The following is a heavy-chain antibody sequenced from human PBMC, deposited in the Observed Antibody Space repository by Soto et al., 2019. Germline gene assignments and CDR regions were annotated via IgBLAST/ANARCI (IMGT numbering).Heavy chain of an antibody. CDR2: IEQDGGEK. CDR3: ARGGSNFDY. V-gene: IGHV3-7*04. D-gene: IGHD1-26*01. J-gene: IGHJ4*02. Sequence: EVRLVESGGSLVQPGGSLRLSCAASGFNFRSDWMNWVRQTPGKGLEWVANIEQDGGEKFYMESVKGRFTVFRDNAKKSVYLQMNSLRAEDTAVYYCARGGSNFDYWGQGTLVTVSP. CDR1: GFNFRSDW.